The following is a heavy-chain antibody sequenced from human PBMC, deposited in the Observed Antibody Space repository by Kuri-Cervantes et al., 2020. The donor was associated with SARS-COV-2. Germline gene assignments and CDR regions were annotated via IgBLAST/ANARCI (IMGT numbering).Heavy chain of an antibody. V-gene: IGHV3-15*01. CDR2: IKSKTDGGTT. D-gene: IGHD3-10*01. CDR1: GFTFSSYA. Sequence: GGSLRLSCAASGFTFSSYAMSWVRQAPGKGLEWVGRIKSKTDGGTTDYAAPVKGRFTISRDDSKNTLYLQMNSLKTEDTAVYYCTTVRFGELLQYYFDYWGQGTLVTVSS. J-gene: IGHJ4*02. CDR3: TTVRFGELLQYYFDY.